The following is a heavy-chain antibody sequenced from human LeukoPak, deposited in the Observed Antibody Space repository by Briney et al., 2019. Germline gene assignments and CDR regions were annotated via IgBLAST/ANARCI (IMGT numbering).Heavy chain of an antibody. CDR2: TWYDGSKK. V-gene: IGHV3-33*01. J-gene: IGHJ4*02. Sequence: GRSQRLSCAASGFSFITYGIHWVRQAPGKGLEWVAVTWYDGSKKDYADSVKGRFTISRDNSKKTVYLQMNSLRDEDTAIYYCARDRAFGESDFDYWGQGTLVSVSS. CDR1: GFSFITYG. D-gene: IGHD3-10*01. CDR3: ARDRAFGESDFDY.